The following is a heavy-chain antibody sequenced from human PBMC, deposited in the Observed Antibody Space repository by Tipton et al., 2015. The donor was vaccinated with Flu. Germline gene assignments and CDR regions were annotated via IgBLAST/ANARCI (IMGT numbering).Heavy chain of an antibody. CDR1: GYSFNGYY. V-gene: IGHV1-2*02. Sequence: QVQLVQSGPEVKKPGASVKISCKASGYSFNGYYIHWVRQAPGQGLEWMGWINPNSGGIKYAQKFQGRVTMTSDTSMVTVYMDLTRLTSDDTAVYYCARRGFDFWGQGTQVSVSS. CDR3: ARRGFDF. CDR2: INPNSGGI. J-gene: IGHJ4*02.